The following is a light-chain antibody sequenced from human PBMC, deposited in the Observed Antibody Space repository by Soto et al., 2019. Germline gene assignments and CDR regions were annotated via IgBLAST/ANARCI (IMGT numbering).Light chain of an antibody. CDR1: QGISSY. CDR3: QQSYSTPWT. J-gene: IGKJ1*01. CDR2: AAS. Sequence: AIRMTQSPSSFSASTGDRVTITCRASQGISSYLAWYQQKPGKAPKLLIYAASTLQSGVPSRFSGSGSGTEFTLTISSLQPDDFATYYCQQSYSTPWTFGQGTKVDI. V-gene: IGKV1-8*01.